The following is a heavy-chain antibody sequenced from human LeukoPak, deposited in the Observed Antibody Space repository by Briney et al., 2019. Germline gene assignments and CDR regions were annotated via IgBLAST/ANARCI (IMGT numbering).Heavy chain of an antibody. Sequence: GGSLRLSCAASGFTFSDYYMSWIRQAPGKGLEWVSCISIIGSTIYYADSVKGRFTISRDNAKNSLYLQMNSLRAEDTAVYYCARWNRYSGYDFDYWGQGTLVTVSS. CDR2: ISIIGSTI. CDR3: ARWNRYSGYDFDY. D-gene: IGHD5-12*01. V-gene: IGHV3-11*01. CDR1: GFTFSDYY. J-gene: IGHJ4*02.